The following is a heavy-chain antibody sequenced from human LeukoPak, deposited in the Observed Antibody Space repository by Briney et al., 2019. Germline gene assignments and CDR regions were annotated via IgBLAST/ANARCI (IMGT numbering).Heavy chain of an antibody. V-gene: IGHV1-69*04. J-gene: IGHJ4*02. D-gene: IGHD1-26*01. CDR2: IIPILGIA. CDR3: AVGADYFDY. Sequence: SVKVSCKASGGTLSSYAISCVRQAPGQGLEWMGRIIPILGIANYAQKFQGKVTITADKSTSTAYMELSSLRSEDTAVYYCAVGADYFDYWGQGTLVTVSS. CDR1: GGTLSSYA.